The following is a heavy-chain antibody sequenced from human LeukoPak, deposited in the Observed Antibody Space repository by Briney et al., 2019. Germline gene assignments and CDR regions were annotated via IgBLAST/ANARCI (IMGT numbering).Heavy chain of an antibody. CDR3: VKKGLGYCSNGVCHFDY. V-gene: IGHV3-23*01. D-gene: IGHD2-8*01. Sequence: QPGGSLRLSCAASGFTFSSYVMHWVRQAPGKVLEWVSTVSDSGAGTFYADSVKGRFTISRDNSKNTLYLQMNSLKAEDTAVYYCVKKGLGYCSNGVCHFDYCGQGTLVTASS. CDR1: GFTFSSYV. J-gene: IGHJ4*02. CDR2: VSDSGAGT.